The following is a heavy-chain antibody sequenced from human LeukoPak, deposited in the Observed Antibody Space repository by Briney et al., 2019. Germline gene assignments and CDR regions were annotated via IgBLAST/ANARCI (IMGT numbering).Heavy chain of an antibody. Sequence: PGGSLRLSCAASGFTFSSCAMNWARQAPGKGLEWVAGINHNGNVNYYVDSVKGRFTISRDNAKNSLYLQMSNLRAEDTAAYFCARGGGLDVWGQGATVTVSS. J-gene: IGHJ6*02. CDR2: INHNGNVN. CDR1: GFTFSSCA. V-gene: IGHV3-7*03. CDR3: ARGGGLDV. D-gene: IGHD3-16*01.